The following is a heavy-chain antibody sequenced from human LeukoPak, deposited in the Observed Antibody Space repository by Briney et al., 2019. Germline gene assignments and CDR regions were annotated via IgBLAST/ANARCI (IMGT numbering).Heavy chain of an antibody. J-gene: IGHJ4*02. CDR3: ARGLVNCSGGSCYSGFDY. V-gene: IGHV4-4*07. Sequence: SETLSLTCTVSGGSISSYYWSWIRQPAGKGLEWIGRIYTSGSTNYNPSLKSRVTMSVDTSKNQFSPKLSSVTAADTAVYYCARGLVNCSGGSCYSGFDYWGQGTLVTVSS. D-gene: IGHD2-15*01. CDR1: GGSISSYY. CDR2: IYTSGST.